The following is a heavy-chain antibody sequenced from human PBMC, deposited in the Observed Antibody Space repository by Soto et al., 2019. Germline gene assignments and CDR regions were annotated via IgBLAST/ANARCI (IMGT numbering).Heavy chain of an antibody. V-gene: IGHV1-69*06. D-gene: IGHD1-26*01. CDR1: GGTFSSHG. J-gene: IGHJ4*02. CDR3: ASERSAQYFDF. Sequence: QVQLVQSGTVVQRRGSSVKVSCQASGGTFSSHGMAWVRQAPGQGLEWMGGIIPTFATPTYAPKFQGRVTITADKSTNTAYMELSSLRSEDTGVYYCASERSAQYFDFWGQGTLITVSS. CDR2: IIPTFATP.